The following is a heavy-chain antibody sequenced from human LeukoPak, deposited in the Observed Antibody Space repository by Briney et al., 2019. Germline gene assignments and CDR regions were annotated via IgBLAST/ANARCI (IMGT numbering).Heavy chain of an antibody. CDR2: ISSSGSTI. J-gene: IGHJ4*02. CDR3: ARDRDYYYDSSGYYPFDY. CDR1: GFTFSSYE. D-gene: IGHD3-22*01. Sequence: GGSLRLSCAASGFTFSSYEMNWVRQAPGKGLEWVSYISSSGSTIYYADSVKGRFTISRDNAKNSLYLQMNSLRAEDTAVYYCARDRDYYYDSSGYYPFDYWGQGTLVTVSS. V-gene: IGHV3-48*03.